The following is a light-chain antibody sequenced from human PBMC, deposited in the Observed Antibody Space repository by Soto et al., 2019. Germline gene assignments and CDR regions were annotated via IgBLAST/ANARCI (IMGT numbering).Light chain of an antibody. CDR3: ATWDDSLAGPVV. V-gene: IGLV1-47*02. Sequence: QTVVTQPPSASGAPGQRVTISCSGSSSNFGGSYVYWFQQLPGTAPKVLIYSNNQRPSGVPDRFSGSKSGTSASLAISWLRSQDEADYYCATWDDSLAGPVVFGGGTKLTVL. CDR1: SSNFGGSY. CDR2: SNN. J-gene: IGLJ2*01.